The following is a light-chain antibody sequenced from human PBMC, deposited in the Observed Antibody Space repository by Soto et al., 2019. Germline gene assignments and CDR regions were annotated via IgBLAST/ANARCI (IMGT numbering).Light chain of an antibody. V-gene: IGKV2-28*01. CDR1: QSLLHSNGYNY. Sequence: DIVMTQSPLSLPVTPGEPASISCRSSQSLLHSNGYNYLDWYLQKPGQSPQLLIYLGSNRASGVPDRFGGSGSGTDFTLKISRVEAEDVGVYYCMQAVQTPFTFGPGTKVDIK. J-gene: IGKJ3*01. CDR3: MQAVQTPFT. CDR2: LGS.